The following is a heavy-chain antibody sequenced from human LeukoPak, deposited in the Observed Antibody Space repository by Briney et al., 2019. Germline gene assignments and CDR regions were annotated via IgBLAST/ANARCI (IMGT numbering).Heavy chain of an antibody. Sequence: GRSLRLSCAASGFTFSNYGMHWVRQAPGKGLEWVAVIWFDGSNKYYADSVKGRFTISRDNSKNTLYLQMNSLRAEDTAVYYCARDGSGGGWRYFDYWGQGALVTVSS. CDR2: IWFDGSNK. CDR3: ARDGSGGGWRYFDY. CDR1: GFTFSNYG. D-gene: IGHD6-19*01. V-gene: IGHV3-33*01. J-gene: IGHJ4*02.